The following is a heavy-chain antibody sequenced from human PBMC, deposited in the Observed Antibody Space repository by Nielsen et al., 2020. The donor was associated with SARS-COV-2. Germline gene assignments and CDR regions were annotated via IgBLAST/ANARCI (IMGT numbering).Heavy chain of an antibody. CDR3: ARHGTAYDAFDF. V-gene: IGHV5-51*01. D-gene: IGHD5-18*01. CDR2: IYPGDSDT. CDR1: GYTFTSYW. Sequence: KVSCKGSGYTFTSYWIGWVRQMPGKGLEWMGIIYPGDSDTRYSPSFQGQVTISADKSITTAYLQWSSLKASDTAMYYCARHGTAYDAFDFWGLGTMVTVSS. J-gene: IGHJ3*01.